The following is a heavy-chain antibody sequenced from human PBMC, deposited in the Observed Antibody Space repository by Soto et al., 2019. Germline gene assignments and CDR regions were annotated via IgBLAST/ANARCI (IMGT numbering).Heavy chain of an antibody. CDR1: GFTFSSYA. CDR2: ISGSGGST. Sequence: EVQLLESGGGLVQPGGSLRLSCAASGFTFSSYAMSWVRQAPGKGLEWVSAISGSGGSTYYADSVKGRFTISRDNSKKTLYLQMNSLRAEDTAVYYCAKAKYQLLSYYYYGMDVWGQGTTVTVSS. J-gene: IGHJ6*02. CDR3: AKAKYQLLSYYYYGMDV. D-gene: IGHD2-2*01. V-gene: IGHV3-23*01.